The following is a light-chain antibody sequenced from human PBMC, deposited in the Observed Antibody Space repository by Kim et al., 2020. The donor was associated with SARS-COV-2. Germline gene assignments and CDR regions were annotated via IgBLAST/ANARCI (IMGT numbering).Light chain of an antibody. CDR1: QSVSSSH. J-gene: IGKJ1*01. Sequence: LSLSPGESATLSCRASQSVSSSHLNWFHQKPGQAPRLIIYGASSRAAAIPDRFSGSGSGTDFTLTIARLEPEDFAVYFCHLYGGAFGQGTKVDIK. V-gene: IGKV3-20*01. CDR2: GAS. CDR3: HLYGGA.